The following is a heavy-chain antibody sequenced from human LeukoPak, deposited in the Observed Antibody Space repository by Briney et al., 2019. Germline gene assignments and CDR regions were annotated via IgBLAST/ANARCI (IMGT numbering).Heavy chain of an antibody. D-gene: IGHD6-19*01. CDR2: ISGDGGST. CDR3: ARESETSGWYDY. J-gene: IGHJ4*02. Sequence: PGGSLRLSCAAPGFIFDNYAIHWVRQAPGKGLEWVSLISGDGGSTSYADSVRGRFTISRDNTRKSLSLQMSSLRSEDTALYYCARESETSGWYDYWGQGTLVTVSS. V-gene: IGHV3-43*02. CDR1: GFIFDNYA.